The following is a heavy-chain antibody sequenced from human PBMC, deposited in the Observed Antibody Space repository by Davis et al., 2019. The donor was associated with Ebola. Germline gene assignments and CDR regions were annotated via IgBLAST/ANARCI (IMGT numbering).Heavy chain of an antibody. CDR1: GFSFSNYW. V-gene: IGHV3-74*01. CDR2: INNDGSTT. Sequence: PGGSLRLSCAASGFSFSNYWMHWVRQVPGKGLVWVSRINNDGSTTDYADSVKGRFTISRDNAKNTLYLQMNSLRAEDTAVYYCARGRTLSRYDSSGYYYYYGMDVWGKGTTVTVSS. CDR3: ARGRTLSRYDSSGYYYYYGMDV. J-gene: IGHJ6*04. D-gene: IGHD3-22*01.